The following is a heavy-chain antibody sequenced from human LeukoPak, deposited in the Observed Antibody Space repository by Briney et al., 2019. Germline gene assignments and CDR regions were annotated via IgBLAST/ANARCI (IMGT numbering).Heavy chain of an antibody. CDR3: ATRSHIAAAGSGYYGMDV. D-gene: IGHD6-13*01. V-gene: IGHV4-59*08. CDR1: GGSISSYY. CDR2: TYYSGST. J-gene: IGHJ6*02. Sequence: ASETLSLTCTVSGGSISSYYWSWIRQPPGKGLEWIGYTYYSGSTNYNPSLKSRVTISVDTSKNQFSLKLSSVTAADTAVYYCATRSHIAAAGSGYYGMDVWGQGTTVTVSS.